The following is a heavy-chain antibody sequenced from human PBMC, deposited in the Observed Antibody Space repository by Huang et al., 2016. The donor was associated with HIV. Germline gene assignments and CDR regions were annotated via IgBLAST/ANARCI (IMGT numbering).Heavy chain of an antibody. D-gene: IGHD6-13*01. CDR3: AKNPSITAVDSDDYYYNMDV. J-gene: IGHJ6*03. Sequence: EVQLVESGGGLVQPGGSLRLSCAASGFTFRNRWMHWVRQAPGKGLEGLSVINSDVSDTSHADSVKGQLTISRDNAQKTVHLHMNRLGAEDTAVYFCAKNPSITAVDSDDYYYNMDVWGKGTTVTVS. CDR2: INSDVSDT. V-gene: IGHV3-74*01. CDR1: GFTFRNRW.